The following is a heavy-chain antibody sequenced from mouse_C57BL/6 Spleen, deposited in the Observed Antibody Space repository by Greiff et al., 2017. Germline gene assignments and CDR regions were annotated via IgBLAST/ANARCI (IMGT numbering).Heavy chain of an antibody. CDR3: ARNEGDYFDY. J-gene: IGHJ2*01. V-gene: IGHV2-2*01. CDR1: GFSLTSYG. Sequence: VKLVESGPGLVQLSQRLSITCTVLGFSLTSYGVHWVRQSPGEGLEWLGVIWSGGSTDYNAAFISILSISKDNSKSQVFFKMNSLQADDTAIYYCARNEGDYFDYWGQGTTLTVSS. CDR2: IWSGGST.